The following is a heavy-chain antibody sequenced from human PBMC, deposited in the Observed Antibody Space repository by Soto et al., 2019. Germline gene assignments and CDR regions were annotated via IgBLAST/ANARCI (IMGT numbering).Heavy chain of an antibody. CDR3: AKNQGVELVPLATVDWFDP. D-gene: IGHD1-26*01. CDR1: GFIFESFG. Sequence: LRLSCAASGFIFESFGMSWVRQAPGKGLEWISSISGSGFKKYYADSVKGRFTISRDNSKSTVYLELNNLSAEDTAVYHCAKNQGVELVPLATVDWFDPWGQGSVVTVSS. J-gene: IGHJ5*02. CDR2: ISGSGFKK. V-gene: IGHV3-23*01.